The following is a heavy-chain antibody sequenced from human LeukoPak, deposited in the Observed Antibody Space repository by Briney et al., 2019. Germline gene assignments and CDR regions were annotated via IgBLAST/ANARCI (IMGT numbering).Heavy chain of an antibody. CDR3: AAAGRSYCSGGTCYSDLNDAFDI. Sequence: ASVKVSCKASGYTLTDYYIHCVRQAQAPGQGLEWMGWTNPNSGDTNYAQKFQGRVTMTRDTSISTAYMELNRLRSDDTAIYYCAAAGRSYCSGGTCYSDLNDAFDIWGQGTMVTVSS. CDR1: GYTLTDYY. V-gene: IGHV1-2*02. D-gene: IGHD2-15*01. J-gene: IGHJ3*02. CDR2: TNPNSGDT.